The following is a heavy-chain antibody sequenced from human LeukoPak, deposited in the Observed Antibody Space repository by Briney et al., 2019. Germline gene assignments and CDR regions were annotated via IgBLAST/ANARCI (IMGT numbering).Heavy chain of an antibody. CDR3: ARGRGSSWYDY. CDR1: XSIXXXY. CDR2: INHSGST. V-gene: IGHV4-34*01. Sequence: XSIXXXYWSWIRQAPGKGLEWIGEINHSGSTNYNAALKRRGNILVDTSKKKFSLPLSSVTAADTAAYYCARGRGSSWYDYWGQGTLVTVSS. J-gene: IGHJ4*02. D-gene: IGHD6-13*01.